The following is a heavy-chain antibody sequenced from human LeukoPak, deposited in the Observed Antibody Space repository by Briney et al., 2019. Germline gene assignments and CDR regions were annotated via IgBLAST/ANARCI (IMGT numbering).Heavy chain of an antibody. CDR2: IWYDGSNK. Sequence: VGSLRLSCAASGFTFSSYGMHWVRQAPGKGLEWVAVIWYDGSNKYYADSVKGRFTISRDNSKNTLYLQMNSLRAEDTAVYYCAKGDCSSTSCSLHPIDYWGQGTLVTVSS. CDR3: AKGDCSSTSCSLHPIDY. D-gene: IGHD2-2*01. V-gene: IGHV3-33*06. CDR1: GFTFSSYG. J-gene: IGHJ4*02.